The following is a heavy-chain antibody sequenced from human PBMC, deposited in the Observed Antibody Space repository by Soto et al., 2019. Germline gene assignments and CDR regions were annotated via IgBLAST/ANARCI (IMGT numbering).Heavy chain of an antibody. CDR1: GGSISSSSYY. D-gene: IGHD2-21*02. J-gene: IGHJ6*03. CDR2: IYYSGST. CDR3: ARSRLLYYYMDV. Sequence: SETLSLTCTVSGGSISSSSYYWGWIRQPPGKGLEWIGSIYYSGSTYYNPSLKSRVTISVDMSKNQFSLKLSSVTAADTAVYYCARSRLLYYYMDVWGKGTTVTVSS. V-gene: IGHV4-39*01.